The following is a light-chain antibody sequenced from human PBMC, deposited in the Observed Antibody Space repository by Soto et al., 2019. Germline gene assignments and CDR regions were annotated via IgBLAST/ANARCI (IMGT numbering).Light chain of an antibody. CDR2: GNR. CDR1: NSNLGAGYD. Sequence: QSVLTQPPSVSGAPGQRVTISCTGNNSNLGAGYDVHWYQQLPGAAPKLVIFGNRNRPSGVPERFSGSKYGTSASLAIIGLQAEDEADYYCQAYDYSLTAFVFGGGTKLTVL. V-gene: IGLV1-40*01. J-gene: IGLJ3*02. CDR3: QAYDYSLTAFV.